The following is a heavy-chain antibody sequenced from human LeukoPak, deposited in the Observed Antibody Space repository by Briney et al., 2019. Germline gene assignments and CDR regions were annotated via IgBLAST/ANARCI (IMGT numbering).Heavy chain of an antibody. CDR1: GFTFSSYA. J-gene: IGHJ4*02. V-gene: IGHV3-23*01. CDR3: AKAIVVPAAIRYFDY. CDR2: ISGRGGST. Sequence: GGSLRLSCAASGFTFSSYAMSWVRQAPGKGLEWVSAISGRGGSTYYADSVKGRFTISRDNSKNTLYLQMNSLRAEDTAVYYCAKAIVVPAAIRYFDYWGQGTLVTVSS. D-gene: IGHD2-2*01.